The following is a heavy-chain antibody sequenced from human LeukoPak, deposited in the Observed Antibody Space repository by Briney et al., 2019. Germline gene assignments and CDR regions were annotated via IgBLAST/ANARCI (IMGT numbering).Heavy chain of an antibody. Sequence: PGGSLRLSCAASGFNFNTYGMNWVRQAPGKGLEWISYISTSGSSKYYADSVKGRFTISRDNAKNSLYLQMNSLRAEDTAVYYCARDFSWSGPDYWGQGTLVTVSS. CDR2: ISTSGSSK. CDR1: GFNFNTYG. CDR3: ARDFSWSGPDY. D-gene: IGHD3-3*01. V-gene: IGHV3-48*04. J-gene: IGHJ4*02.